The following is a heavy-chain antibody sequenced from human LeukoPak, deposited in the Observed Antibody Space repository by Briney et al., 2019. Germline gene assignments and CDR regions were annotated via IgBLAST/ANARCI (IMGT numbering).Heavy chain of an antibody. J-gene: IGHJ6*03. Sequence: SETLSLTCAVYGGSFSRYSWNWIRQPPGKGLEWIGEINHSGSTNYNPSLKSRVTISVDTSKNQFSLKLSSVTAADTAVYYCARDNGGTAMAYYYYYYMDVWGKGTTVTISS. CDR1: GGSFSRYS. D-gene: IGHD5-18*01. V-gene: IGHV4-34*01. CDR3: ARDNGGTAMAYYYYYYMDV. CDR2: INHSGST.